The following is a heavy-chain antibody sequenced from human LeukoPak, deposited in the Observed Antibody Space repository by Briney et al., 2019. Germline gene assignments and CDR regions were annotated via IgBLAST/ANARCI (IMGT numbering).Heavy chain of an antibody. Sequence: PGGSLRLSCAASGFTFSSYAMHWVRQAPGKGLEWVSVIYSGGSTYYADSVKGRFTISRDNSKNTLYLQMNSLRAEDTAVYYCARVSTVIHYYYYYYYMDVWGKGTTVTISS. CDR1: GFTFSSYA. CDR3: ARVSTVIHYYYYYYYMDV. J-gene: IGHJ6*03. CDR2: IYSGGST. D-gene: IGHD4-17*01. V-gene: IGHV3-53*01.